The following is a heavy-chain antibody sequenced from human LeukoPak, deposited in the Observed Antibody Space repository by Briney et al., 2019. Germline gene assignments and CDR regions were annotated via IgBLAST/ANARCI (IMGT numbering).Heavy chain of an antibody. CDR3: ARDGGYCSGGNCEAKIDY. V-gene: IGHV1-2*02. Sequence: ASVKVSCKASGYTFTGHYMHWVRQAPGQGLEWMGWINSNTDVTKYAQKFQGRVTMTRDTSISTAYMEVSRLRSDDTALYYCARDGGYCSGGNCEAKIDYWGQGTLVTVSS. CDR1: GYTFTGHY. J-gene: IGHJ4*02. D-gene: IGHD2-15*01. CDR2: INSNTDVT.